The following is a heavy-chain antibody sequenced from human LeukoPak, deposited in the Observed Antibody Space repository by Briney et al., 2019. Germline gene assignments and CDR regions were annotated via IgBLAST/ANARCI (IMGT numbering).Heavy chain of an antibody. J-gene: IGHJ4*02. CDR3: AKLGLGYCSSTSCRGLDY. CDR1: GFTLSSYS. CDR2: ISYDGSNK. Sequence: GGSLRLSCVASGFTLSSYSMSWVRQAPGKGLEWVAVISYDGSNKYYADSVKGRFTISRDNSKNTLYLQMNSLRAEDTAVYYCAKLGLGYCSSTSCRGLDYWGQGTLVTVSS. D-gene: IGHD2-2*01. V-gene: IGHV3-30*18.